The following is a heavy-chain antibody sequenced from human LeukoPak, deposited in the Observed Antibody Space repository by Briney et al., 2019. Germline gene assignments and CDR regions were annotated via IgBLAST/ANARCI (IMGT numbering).Heavy chain of an antibody. CDR2: IKQDGSVQ. CDR3: ARKWAVAGSSYFDY. J-gene: IGHJ4*02. Sequence: PGGSLRLSCTASGFTFSNYWMSWVRQAPGKGLEWVANIKQDGSVQYYVDSVKGRFTISRDNAKNSLYLQMNSLRAEDTAVYYCARKWAVAGSSYFDYRGQGTLVTVSS. V-gene: IGHV3-7*03. CDR1: GFTFSNYW. D-gene: IGHD6-19*01.